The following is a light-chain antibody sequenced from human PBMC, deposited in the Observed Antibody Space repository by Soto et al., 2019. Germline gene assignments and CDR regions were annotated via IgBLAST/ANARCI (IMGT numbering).Light chain of an antibody. V-gene: IGKV1-33*01. J-gene: IGKJ4*01. Sequence: IKMTQSRSPLSASLGDQVTVGXQTSQDDNRDLIRYQQQRGXAPKXXXYDXSDLETGGPSRLSGSGSGTDFTLTISSLQPEDFATYFCQQVERYLSTFGGGTKVDIK. CDR1: QDDNRD. CDR2: DXS. CDR3: QQVERYLST.